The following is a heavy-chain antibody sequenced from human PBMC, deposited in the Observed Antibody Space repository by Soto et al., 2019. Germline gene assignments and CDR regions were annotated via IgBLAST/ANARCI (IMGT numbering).Heavy chain of an antibody. V-gene: IGHV3-23*01. D-gene: IGHD1-26*01. CDR3: ANPPPTMESTIYYYYGMDV. Sequence: GGSLRLSCAASGFTFSNYAMTWVRQAPGKGLEWVSAISGSGGSTYYADSVKGRFTIPRDNSKNTLHLQMDSLRAEDTAVYYCANPPPTMESTIYYYYGMDVWGQGTTVTVSS. CDR1: GFTFSNYA. J-gene: IGHJ6*02. CDR2: ISGSGGST.